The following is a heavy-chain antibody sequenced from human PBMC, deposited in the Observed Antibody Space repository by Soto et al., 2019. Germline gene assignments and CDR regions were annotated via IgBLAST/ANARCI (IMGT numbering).Heavy chain of an antibody. D-gene: IGHD3-22*01. V-gene: IGHV3-30*18. Sequence: GGSLRLSCAASGFIFSNYAMHWVRRAPGKGLEWVGLISYDGSNKYYADSMKGRFTISRDNAKNTLFLQMNSLRPEDTAVYHGAKEVADRSADYYDPNWFDPRGQGT. CDR1: GFIFSNYA. CDR3: AKEVADRSADYYDPNWFDP. J-gene: IGHJ5*02. CDR2: ISYDGSNK.